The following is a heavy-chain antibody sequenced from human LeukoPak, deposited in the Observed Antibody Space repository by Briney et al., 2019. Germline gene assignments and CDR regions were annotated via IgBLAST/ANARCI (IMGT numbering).Heavy chain of an antibody. CDR3: ARKGPVTIADY. CDR2: IYHSVGT. Sequence: SGTLSLTCAVSGGFISNGNWWGWFRQSPGKGLEWIGEIYHSVGTNYSPSLKSRIAISMDQSKNQFSLNVTSVTAADTAMYYCARKGPVTIADYWGRGILVTVSS. CDR1: GGFISNGNW. V-gene: IGHV4-4*02. D-gene: IGHD4-11*01. J-gene: IGHJ4*02.